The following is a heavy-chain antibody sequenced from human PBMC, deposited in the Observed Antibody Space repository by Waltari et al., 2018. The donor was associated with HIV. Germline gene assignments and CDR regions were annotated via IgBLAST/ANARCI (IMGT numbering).Heavy chain of an antibody. CDR3: ASDAAPPEY. CDR1: GFSFSSEA. J-gene: IGHJ4*02. Sequence: VQLVESGGGVVQPGRSLRLSCAASGFSFSSEARHWVRQAPGKGLEGVAAISYDVRNKFYADSVKARFTISSNNSKNAVYVEMSSLSPEDTAVYFCASDAAPPEYWGQGTLVTVSS. CDR2: ISYDVRNK. V-gene: IGHV3-30*04.